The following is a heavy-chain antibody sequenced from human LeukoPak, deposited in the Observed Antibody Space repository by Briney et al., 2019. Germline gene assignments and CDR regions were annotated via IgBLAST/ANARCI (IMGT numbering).Heavy chain of an antibody. V-gene: IGHV3-21*01. Sequence: GGSLRLSCAASGFTFSSYNMNWVRQAPGKGLEWLSSISSSSTYIYYADSVKGRFTISRDNAKKSLYLQMNSLRAEDTAVYYCAREQGGSGPYYFDYWGEGTLVTVSS. CDR2: ISSSSTYI. D-gene: IGHD1-26*01. CDR1: GFTFSSYN. CDR3: AREQGGSGPYYFDY. J-gene: IGHJ4*02.